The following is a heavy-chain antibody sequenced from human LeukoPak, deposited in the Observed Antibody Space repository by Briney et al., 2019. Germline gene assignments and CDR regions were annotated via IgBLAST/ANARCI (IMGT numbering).Heavy chain of an antibody. CDR1: GFTFSSYS. Sequence: TGGSLRLSCAASGFTFSSYSMTWVRQAPGKGLEWVSIISRTSEATFYADSVKGRFIISRDNSKNSLYLQMDGLRVEDTAAYYCARGATDTTRWFGPWGQGTLVTVS. CDR3: ARGATDTTRWFGP. J-gene: IGHJ5*02. CDR2: ISRTSEAT. D-gene: IGHD1-7*01. V-gene: IGHV3-21*01.